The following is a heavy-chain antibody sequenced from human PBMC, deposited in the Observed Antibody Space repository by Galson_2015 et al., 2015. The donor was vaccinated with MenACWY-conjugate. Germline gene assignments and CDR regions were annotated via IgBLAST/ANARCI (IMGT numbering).Heavy chain of an antibody. CDR2: IKCRTDGGTT. V-gene: IGHV3-15*01. J-gene: IGHJ5*02. D-gene: IGHD2-15*01. CDR1: GLIFSNVW. Sequence: SLRLSCATSGLIFSNVWMSWVRQAPGKGLEWVARIKCRTDGGTTDYATPVKGRFTILRDDSAKTLYLQMNSLKIEDTAMYFCTRDRDVGGSRWWFDPWGQGTLVTVSS. CDR3: TRDRDVGGSRWWFDP.